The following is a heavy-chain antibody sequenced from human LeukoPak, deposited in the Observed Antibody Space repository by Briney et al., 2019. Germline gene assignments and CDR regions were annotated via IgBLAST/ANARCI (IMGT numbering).Heavy chain of an antibody. V-gene: IGHV1-69-2*01. CDR2: VDPEDGEA. CDR1: AYIFIDYY. D-gene: IGHD2/OR15-2a*01. J-gene: IGHJ4*02. CDR3: SVSMSTIDY. Sequence: ASVKVSCKASAYIFIDYYIHSVQQAPGKGLEWMGRVDPEDGEAIYAEKFQGRVTLTADTSTDTSYMELSSLRAEDTAVYYCSVSMSTIDYWGQGTLVTVSS.